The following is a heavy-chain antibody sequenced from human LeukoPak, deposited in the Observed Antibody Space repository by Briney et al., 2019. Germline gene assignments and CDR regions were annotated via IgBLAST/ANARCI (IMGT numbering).Heavy chain of an antibody. CDR2: ISGSGGST. CDR1: GFTLSSYA. J-gene: IGHJ5*02. CDR3: AKDGHSSSSGNWFDP. V-gene: IGHV3-23*01. D-gene: IGHD6-6*01. Sequence: GGSLRLSCAASGFTLSSYAMSWVRQAPGKGLEWVSAISGSGGSTYYADSVKGRFTISRDNSKNTLYLQMNSLRAEDTAVYYCAKDGHSSSSGNWFDPWGQGTLVTVSS.